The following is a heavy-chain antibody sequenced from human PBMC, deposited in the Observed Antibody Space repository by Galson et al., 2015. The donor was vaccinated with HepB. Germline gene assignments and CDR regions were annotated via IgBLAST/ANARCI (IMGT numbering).Heavy chain of an antibody. J-gene: IGHJ2*01. V-gene: IGHV4-34*01. D-gene: IGHD4-17*01. Sequence: ETLSLTCAVYGGSFSGYYWSWIRQPPGKGLEWIGEINHSGSTNYNPSLKSRVTISVDTSKNQFSLKLSSVTAADTAVYYCARGLNSTVTKARYFDLRGRGTLVTVSS. CDR3: ARGLNSTVTKARYFDL. CDR1: GGSFSGYY. CDR2: INHSGST.